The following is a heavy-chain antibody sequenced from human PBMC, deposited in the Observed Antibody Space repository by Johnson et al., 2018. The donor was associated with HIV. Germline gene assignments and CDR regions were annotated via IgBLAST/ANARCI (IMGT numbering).Heavy chain of an antibody. J-gene: IGHJ3*02. V-gene: IGHV3-20*03. D-gene: IGHD6-13*01. Sequence: PEWVSGINWNGGSTGYADSVKGRFTISRDNAKNSLSLEMNSLRVEDTALYYCARGKGAAAGLDAFVIWGQGTMVTVSS. CDR2: INWNGGST. CDR3: ARGKGAAAGLDAFVI.